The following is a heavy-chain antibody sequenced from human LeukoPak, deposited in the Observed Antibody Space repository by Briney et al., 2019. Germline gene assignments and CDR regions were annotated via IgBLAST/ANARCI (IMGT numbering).Heavy chain of an antibody. V-gene: IGHV3-33*01. D-gene: IGHD3-16*01. CDR3: ARDMTYYYGMDV. CDR1: GFTFSSFG. Sequence: SGGSLRFSCAASGFTFSSFGMHWVRQAPGKGLEWVAVIWSDGNNKYYADSVKGRFTISRDNSKNTLYLQMNSLRAEDTAVYYCARDMTYYYGMDVWGQGTTVTVSS. J-gene: IGHJ6*02. CDR2: IWSDGNNK.